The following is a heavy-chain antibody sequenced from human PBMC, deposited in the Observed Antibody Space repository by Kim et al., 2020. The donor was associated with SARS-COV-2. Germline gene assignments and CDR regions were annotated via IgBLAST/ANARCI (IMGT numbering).Heavy chain of an antibody. V-gene: IGHV1-18*01. J-gene: IGHJ6*02. CDR1: GYTFTSYG. CDR3: ARKDVLRYFDWLLSARPGDYYYGMDV. Sequence: ASVKVSCKASGYTFTSYGISWVRQAPGQGLEWMGWISAYNGNTNYAQKLQGRVTMTTDTSTSTAYMELRSLRSDDTAVYYCARKDVLRYFDWLLSARPGDYYYGMDVWGQGTTVTVSS. D-gene: IGHD3-9*01. CDR2: ISAYNGNT.